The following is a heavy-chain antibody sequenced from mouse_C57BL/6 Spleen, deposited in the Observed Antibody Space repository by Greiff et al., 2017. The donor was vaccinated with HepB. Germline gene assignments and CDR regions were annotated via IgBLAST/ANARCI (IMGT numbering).Heavy chain of an antibody. CDR3: AREGITTAPFAY. J-gene: IGHJ3*01. Sequence: QVQLQQSGAELVRPGASVKLSCKASGYTFTDYYINWVKQRPGQGLEWIARIYPGSGNTYYNEKFKGKATLTAEKSSSTAYMQLSSLTSEDSAVYFCAREGITTAPFAYWGQGTLVTVSA. CDR1: GYTFTDYY. CDR2: IYPGSGNT. D-gene: IGHD1-2*01. V-gene: IGHV1-76*01.